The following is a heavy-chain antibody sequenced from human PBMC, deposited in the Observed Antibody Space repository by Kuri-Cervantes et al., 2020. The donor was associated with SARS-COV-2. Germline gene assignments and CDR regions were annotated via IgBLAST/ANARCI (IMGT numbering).Heavy chain of an antibody. J-gene: IGHJ4*02. Sequence: ASVKVSCKASGYTFTSYGISWVRQAPGQGLEWMGWVSAYNGNTNYAQSLQGRVTITTYSSTSTAYLELRNLRSDDTAVYYCARSTYYGSGSYPNRYYFDYWGQGTLVTVSS. D-gene: IGHD3-10*01. CDR2: VSAYNGNT. CDR1: GYTFTSYG. CDR3: ARSTYYGSGSYPNRYYFDY. V-gene: IGHV1-18*01.